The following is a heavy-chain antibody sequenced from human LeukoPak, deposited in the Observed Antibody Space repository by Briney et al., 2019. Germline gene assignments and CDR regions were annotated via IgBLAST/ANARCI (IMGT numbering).Heavy chain of an antibody. J-gene: IGHJ2*01. CDR1: GGSISSCGYC. D-gene: IGHD6-19*01. CDR3: ASADSSGWYWYFDL. Sequence: SQTLSLTCTVSGGSISSCGYCWSWIRQHPGKGLKWIGYIYYSGSTYYNPSLKSRVTISVDTSKNQFSLKLSSVTAADTAVYYCASADSSGWYWYFDLWGRGTLVTVSS. V-gene: IGHV4-31*03. CDR2: IYYSGST.